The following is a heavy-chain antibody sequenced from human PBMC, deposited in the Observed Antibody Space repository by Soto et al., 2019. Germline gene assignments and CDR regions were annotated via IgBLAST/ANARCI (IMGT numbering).Heavy chain of an antibody. CDR1: GFTFRSYS. CDR2: ISSSNRTI. D-gene: IGHD2-2*01. V-gene: IGHV3-48*01. Sequence: GGSLRLSCAASGFTFRSYSMNWVRQAPGKGLEWVSYISSSNRTINYADSVKGRFIISRDNAKNSLYLQMNSLRAEDTAVYYCARQGTSTKYYTVDVWGQGTTVTVSS. CDR3: ARQGTSTKYYTVDV. J-gene: IGHJ6*02.